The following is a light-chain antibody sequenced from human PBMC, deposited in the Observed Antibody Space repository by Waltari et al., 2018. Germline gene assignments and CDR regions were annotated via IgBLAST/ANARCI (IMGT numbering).Light chain of an antibody. J-gene: IGKJ2*01. CDR3: MQGTHWPYT. CDR1: QRLVYSDGNTY. Sequence: DVVMSQSPLPLPVTLGQPAPTSCGRIQRLVYSDGNTYLSWFQQRPGQSPRRLISKVSNRDSGVPDRFSGSGSGTDFTLKISRVEAEDVGVYYCMQGTHWPYTFGQGTKLEIK. V-gene: IGKV2-30*01. CDR2: KVS.